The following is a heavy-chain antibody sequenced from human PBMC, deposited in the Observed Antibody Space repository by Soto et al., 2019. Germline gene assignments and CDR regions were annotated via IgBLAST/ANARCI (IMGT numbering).Heavy chain of an antibody. J-gene: IGHJ3*02. CDR1: GDFMNRGGCS. CDR3: ARDSYDRSAGGVNEGFDI. Sequence: QLQLQESGSGLVKPSETLSLTCAVSGDFMNRGGCSWSWIRQSPGKGLEWVGCLFYNGNTQYNPSLKSRLTISVYRSQNQFSLKLTSVTAADTAVYYCARDSYDRSAGGVNEGFDIWGQGTMVTVSS. CDR2: LFYNGNT. D-gene: IGHD3-22*01. V-gene: IGHV4-30-2*06.